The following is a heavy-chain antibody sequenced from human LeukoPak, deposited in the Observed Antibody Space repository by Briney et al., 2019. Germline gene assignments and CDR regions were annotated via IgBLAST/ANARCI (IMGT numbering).Heavy chain of an antibody. CDR1: GFTFSDYY. CDR3: ARDPGVVPAAILVYYYGMDV. V-gene: IGHV3-11*01. CDR2: ISSSGSTI. Sequence: PGGSLRLSCAASGFTFSDYYMSWIRQAPGKGLEWVSYISSSGSTIYYADSVKGRFTISRDNAKNSLYLQMNSLRAEDTAVYYCARDPGVVPAAILVYYYGMDVWGQGTTVTVSS. J-gene: IGHJ6*02. D-gene: IGHD2-2*02.